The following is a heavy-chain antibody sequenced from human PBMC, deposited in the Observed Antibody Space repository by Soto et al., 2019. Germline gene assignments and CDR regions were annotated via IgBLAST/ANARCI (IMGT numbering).Heavy chain of an antibody. CDR3: ARAECSSPDCLTAYYSYGLDV. V-gene: IGHV3-48*03. D-gene: IGHD3-9*01. Sequence: PGGSLRLSCAASGFTFSNLERHGFRQAPGKGLEWVSYINTAGSTKYYAESVKGRFTISRDNARNSLFLQMNSLRAEDTAVYYCARAECSSPDCLTAYYSYGLDVWGQGSTVTVSS. J-gene: IGHJ6*02. CDR1: GFTFSNLE. CDR2: INTAGSTK.